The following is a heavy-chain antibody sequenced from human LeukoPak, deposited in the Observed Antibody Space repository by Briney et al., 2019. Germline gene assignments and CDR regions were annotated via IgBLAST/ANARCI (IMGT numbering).Heavy chain of an antibody. J-gene: IGHJ4*02. V-gene: IGHV3-30*02. CDR2: IRYGGCDK. CDR1: GFTFSTYG. CDR3: GRALEGSSGWFGEEFEF. D-gene: IGHD6-19*01. Sequence: PGGSLRLSCVASGFTFSTYGMHWVRQAPGRGLEWVAFIRYGGCDKYYADSVKGRFTISRDNYRNTLSLQMNSLRVDDTAVYYCGRALEGSSGWFGEEFEFWGQGTPVTVSS.